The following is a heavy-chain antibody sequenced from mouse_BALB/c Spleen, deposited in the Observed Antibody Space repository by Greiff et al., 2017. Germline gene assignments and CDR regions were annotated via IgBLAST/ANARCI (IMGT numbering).Heavy chain of an antibody. D-gene: IGHD5-5*01. Sequence: GQLQQSGPGLVQPSQSLSITCTVSGFSLTSYGVHWVRQTPGKGLEWLGVIWSGGSTDNNAAFISRLSISKDNSKSQVFFKMNSLQADDTAIYYCARNSLSTCFDYWGQGTTLTVSS. J-gene: IGHJ2*01. CDR1: GFSLTSYG. CDR3: ARNSLSTCFDY. CDR2: IWSGGST. V-gene: IGHV2-4-1*01.